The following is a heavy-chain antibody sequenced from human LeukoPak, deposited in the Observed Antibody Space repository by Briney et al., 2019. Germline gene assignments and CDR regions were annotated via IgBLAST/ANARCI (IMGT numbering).Heavy chain of an antibody. D-gene: IGHD1-26*01. J-gene: IGHJ4*02. V-gene: IGHV4-61*03. CDR3: ARGLFSGSFFDY. CDR1: GGSVSSGSYF. CDR2: VHYSGST. Sequence: PSETLSLTCTVSGGSVSSGSYFWTWVRQPPGRGLEWIGYVHYSGSTNPNPSLKNRATISIATSKNHFSLDLTSVTAADTAGYYCARGLFSGSFFDYWGQGTLVTVSS.